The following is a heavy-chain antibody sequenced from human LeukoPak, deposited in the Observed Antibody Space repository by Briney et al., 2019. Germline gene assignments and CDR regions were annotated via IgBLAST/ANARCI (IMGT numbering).Heavy chain of an antibody. CDR1: GGSISSYY. Sequence: NPSETLSPTCTVSGGSISSYYWSWIRQPPGKGLEWIGEINHSGSTNYNPSLKSRVTISVDTSKNQFSLKLGSVTAADTAVYYCARGPIPRRAVRGVIPYYFDYWGQETLVTVSS. D-gene: IGHD3-10*01. V-gene: IGHV4-34*01. CDR2: INHSGST. J-gene: IGHJ4*02. CDR3: ARGPIPRRAVRGVIPYYFDY.